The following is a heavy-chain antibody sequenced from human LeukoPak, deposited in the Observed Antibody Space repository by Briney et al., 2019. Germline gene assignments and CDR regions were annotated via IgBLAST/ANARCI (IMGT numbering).Heavy chain of an antibody. V-gene: IGHV3-7*05. Sequence: GWSLRLYSAAPGFTLSSYWMSWVRQAPGKGLEWVANIKQDGSEKYYVDSVKGRFTISRDNAKNSLYLQMNSLRAEDTAVYYCARGRSYLDVWGQGTTVTVSS. D-gene: IGHD1-26*01. CDR3: ARGRSYLDV. CDR2: IKQDGSEK. CDR1: GFTLSSYW. J-gene: IGHJ6*02.